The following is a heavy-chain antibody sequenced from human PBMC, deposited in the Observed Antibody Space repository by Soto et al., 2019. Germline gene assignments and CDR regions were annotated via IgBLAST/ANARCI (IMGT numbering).Heavy chain of an antibody. CDR1: GFDFSNTW. CDR3: AKDWYYTIDF. CDR2: INSDGTSI. D-gene: IGHD3-3*01. Sequence: GGSLRLSCAASGFDFSNTWIHWVRQVPGKGLVWVSRINSDGTSIIYADSVKGRFTLSRDNAKNTVYLQMSSLRVEDTALYYYAKDWYYTIDFWGQGTPVTVSS. J-gene: IGHJ4*02. V-gene: IGHV3-74*01.